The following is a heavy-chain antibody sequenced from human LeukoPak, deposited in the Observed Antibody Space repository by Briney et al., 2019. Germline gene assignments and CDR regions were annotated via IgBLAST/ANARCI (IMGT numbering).Heavy chain of an antibody. CDR2: INPSGGST. CDR1: GYTFTSYY. D-gene: IGHD3-10*01. J-gene: IGHJ4*02. Sequence: GASVKVSCKASGYTFTSYYMRWVRQAPGQGLEWMGIINPSGGSTSYAQKFQGRVTMTRDTPTSTVYMELSSLRSEDTAVYYCARSLTRTMVRGARGVHFDYWGQGTLVTVSS. CDR3: ARSLTRTMVRGARGVHFDY. V-gene: IGHV1-46*01.